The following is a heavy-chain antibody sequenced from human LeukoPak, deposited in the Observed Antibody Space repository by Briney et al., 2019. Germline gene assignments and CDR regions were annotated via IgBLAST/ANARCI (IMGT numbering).Heavy chain of an antibody. CDR1: GFTFSSYS. CDR2: IISSSSYI. CDR3: ASEQRGGAFDI. V-gene: IGHV3-21*01. D-gene: IGHD3-16*01. J-gene: IGHJ3*02. Sequence: GGSLRLSCAASGFTFSSYSMNWVRQAPGKGLEWVSSIISSSSYIYYADSVKGRFTISRDNAKNSLYLQMNSLRAEDTAVYYCASEQRGGAFDIWGQGTMVTVSS.